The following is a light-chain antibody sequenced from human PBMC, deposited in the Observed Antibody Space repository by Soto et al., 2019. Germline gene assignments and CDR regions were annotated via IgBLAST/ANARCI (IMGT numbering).Light chain of an antibody. J-gene: IGKJ1*01. Sequence: AIHMTQSPSSLSASVGDRVSISCRLSQGGGNALGWYLQKAGKPPKAPIHGASHPQRWGPPRFSGSGSSTGFHPDNRSRQPEESSTYFLLPDINCPSTFGQGTKVDIK. CDR2: GAS. CDR3: LPDINCPST. CDR1: QGGGNA. V-gene: IGKV1-6*01.